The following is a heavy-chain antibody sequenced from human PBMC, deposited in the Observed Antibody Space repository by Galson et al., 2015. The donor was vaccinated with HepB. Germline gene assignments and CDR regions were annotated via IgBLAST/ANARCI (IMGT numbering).Heavy chain of an antibody. CDR2: IYYSGST. CDR3: ARSDSGWYLSY. J-gene: IGHJ4*02. V-gene: IGHV4-59*01. CDR1: GGSISSYY. Sequence: ETLSLTCTVSGGSISSYYWSWIRQPPGKGLEWIGYIYYSGSTNYNPSLKSRVTISVDTSKNQFSLKLSSVTAADTAVYYCARSDSGWYLSYWGQGTLVTVSS. D-gene: IGHD6-19*01.